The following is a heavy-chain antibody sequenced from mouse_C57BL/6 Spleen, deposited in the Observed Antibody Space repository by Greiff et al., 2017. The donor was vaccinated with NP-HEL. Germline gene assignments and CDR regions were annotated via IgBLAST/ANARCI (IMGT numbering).Heavy chain of an antibody. CDR3: ARHDGNLYYAMDY. J-gene: IGHJ4*01. D-gene: IGHD2-1*01. CDR1: GFTFSDYY. Sequence: EVKLVESGGGLVQPGGSLKLSCAASGFTFSDYYMYWVRQTPEKRLEWVAYISNGGGSTYYPDTVKGRFTISRDNAKNTLYLQMSRLKSEDTAMYYCARHDGNLYYAMDYWGQGTSVTVSS. V-gene: IGHV5-12*01. CDR2: ISNGGGST.